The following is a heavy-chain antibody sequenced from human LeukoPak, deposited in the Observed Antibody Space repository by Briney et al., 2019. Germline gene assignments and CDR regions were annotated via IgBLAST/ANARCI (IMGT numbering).Heavy chain of an antibody. CDR2: IYYSGST. CDR1: GGSISSGSYF. V-gene: IGHV4-61*01. Sequence: SETLSLTCTVSGGSISSGSYFWSWIRQPPGKGLEWIGYIYYSGSTNYNPSLKSRVTISVDTSKNQFSLKLSSVTAADTAVYYCARRDLINGMDVWGQGTTVTVSS. CDR3: ARRDLINGMDV. J-gene: IGHJ6*02. D-gene: IGHD3-16*01.